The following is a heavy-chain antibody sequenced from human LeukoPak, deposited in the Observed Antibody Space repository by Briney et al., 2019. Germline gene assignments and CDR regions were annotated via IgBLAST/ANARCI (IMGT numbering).Heavy chain of an antibody. J-gene: IGHJ4*02. Sequence: PGGSLRLSCAASGFTFSSYGMHWVRQAPGKGLEWVAVMSYDGSNEFYADSVKGRFTSSRDNSKNTLYLQMNSLRAEDTAVYYCAKVVRFGELFFDYWGQGTLVTVSS. D-gene: IGHD3-10*01. CDR1: GFTFSSYG. CDR2: MSYDGSNE. CDR3: AKVVRFGELFFDY. V-gene: IGHV3-30*18.